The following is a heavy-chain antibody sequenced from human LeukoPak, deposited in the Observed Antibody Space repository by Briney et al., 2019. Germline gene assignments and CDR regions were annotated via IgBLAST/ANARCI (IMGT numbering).Heavy chain of an antibody. CDR2: TNPKSGYT. J-gene: IGHJ4*02. CDR1: GYTFTTYD. Sequence: ASVKVSCKASGYTFTTYDINWVRPATGQGLEWMGWTNPKSGYTGYAQKFQGRVTMSRDTSTSTAYMELSSLRSEDTAVYYCARVAGSIDYWGQGTLVTVSS. D-gene: IGHD1-26*01. CDR3: ARVAGSIDY. V-gene: IGHV1-8*01.